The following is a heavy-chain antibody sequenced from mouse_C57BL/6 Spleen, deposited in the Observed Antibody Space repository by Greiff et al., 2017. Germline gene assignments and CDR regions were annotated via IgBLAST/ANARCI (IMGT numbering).Heavy chain of an antibody. V-gene: IGHV14-1*01. CDR2: IDPEDGDT. CDR3: TTGGSSPWFAY. D-gene: IGHD1-1*01. J-gene: IGHJ3*01. CDR1: GFNIKDYY. Sequence: EVQLQQSGAELVRPGASVKLSCTASGFNIKDYYMHWVKQRPEQGLEWIGSIDPEDGDTEYAPKFQGKATMTADTSSNTAYLQLSSLTSEDTAVYYCTTGGSSPWFAYWGQGTLVTVSA.